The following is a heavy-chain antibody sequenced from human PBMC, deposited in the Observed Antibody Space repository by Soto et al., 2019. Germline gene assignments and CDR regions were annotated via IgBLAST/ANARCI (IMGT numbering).Heavy chain of an antibody. Sequence: QVQLQQWGAGLVKPSETLSLSCAVYGQSFSGHSWAWIRQPPGKGLEWIGEINESGSTYYNPSLKSRVTIPTDPSKNQFSLKLSSVSAADTAAYFCARGSGIVALPGELEDVKYDYWGQGTLVNVSS. J-gene: IGHJ4*02. V-gene: IGHV4-34*01. D-gene: IGHD1-1*01. CDR1: GQSFSGHS. CDR3: ARGSGIVALPGELEDVKYDY. CDR2: INESGST.